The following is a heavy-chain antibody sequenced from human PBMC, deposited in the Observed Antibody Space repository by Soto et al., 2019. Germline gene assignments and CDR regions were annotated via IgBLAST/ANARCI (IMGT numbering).Heavy chain of an antibody. Sequence: QVQLVESRGGVVQPGRSLRLSCAASGFTFSSYAMHWVRQAPGKGLEWVAVISYDGSNKYYADSVKGRFTISRDNSKNTLYLQMNSLRAEDTAVYYCARGVNLDYWGQGTLVTVSS. CDR1: GFTFSSYA. J-gene: IGHJ4*02. CDR3: ARGVNLDY. D-gene: IGHD3-22*01. V-gene: IGHV3-30-3*01. CDR2: ISYDGSNK.